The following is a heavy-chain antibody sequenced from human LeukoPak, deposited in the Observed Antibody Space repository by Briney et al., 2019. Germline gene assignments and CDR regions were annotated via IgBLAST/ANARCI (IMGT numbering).Heavy chain of an antibody. J-gene: IGHJ3*02. V-gene: IGHV3-11*06. D-gene: IGHD5-12*01. CDR1: GFTFSDYY. CDR2: ISSSSSYT. Sequence: PGGPLRLSCAASGFTFSDYYMSWIRQAPGKGLEWVSYISSSSSYTNYADSVKGRFTISRDNAKNSLYLQMNSLRAEDTAVYYCARDKGYSGYEASGQYTRQGAFDIWGQGTMVTVSS. CDR3: ARDKGYSGYEASGQYTRQGAFDI.